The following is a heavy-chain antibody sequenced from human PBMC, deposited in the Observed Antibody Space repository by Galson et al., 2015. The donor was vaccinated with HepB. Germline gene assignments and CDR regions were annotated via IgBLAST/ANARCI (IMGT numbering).Heavy chain of an antibody. J-gene: IGHJ4*02. CDR2: ISGSGGST. V-gene: IGHV3-23*01. D-gene: IGHD2-2*01. Sequence: SLRLSCAASGFTFSSYAMSWVRQAPGKGLEWVSAISGSGGSTYYADSVKGRFTISRDNSKNALYLQMNSLRAEDTAVYYCAKDRDCSSTSCSVDYWGQGTLVTVSS. CDR3: AKDRDCSSTSCSVDY. CDR1: GFTFSSYA.